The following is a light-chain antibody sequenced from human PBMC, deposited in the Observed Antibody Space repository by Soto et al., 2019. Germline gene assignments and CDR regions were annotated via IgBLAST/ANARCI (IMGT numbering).Light chain of an antibody. CDR2: AAS. CDR3: QQSYSTPIT. V-gene: IGKV1-39*01. CDR1: QSIGSY. Sequence: DLQMTQSPSSLSPSVGDRVTITCRASQSIGSYLTWYQQKPGEAPKLLIYAASSLQSGVPSRFSGSESGTDFTLTISSLQPEDFATYYCQQSYSTPITFGQGTRLDIK. J-gene: IGKJ5*01.